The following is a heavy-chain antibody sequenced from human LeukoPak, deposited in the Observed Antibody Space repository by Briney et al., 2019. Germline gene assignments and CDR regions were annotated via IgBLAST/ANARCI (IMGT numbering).Heavy chain of an antibody. CDR3: ARDNSYGNWVDP. Sequence: SETLSLTCTVSGGSISSYYWSWIRQPPGKGLEWIGYIYYSGSTNYNPSLKSRVTISVDTSKNQFSLKLSSVTAADTAVYYCARDNSYGNWVDPWGQGTLVTVSS. CDR2: IYYSGST. J-gene: IGHJ5*02. CDR1: GGSISSYY. V-gene: IGHV4-59*01. D-gene: IGHD5-18*01.